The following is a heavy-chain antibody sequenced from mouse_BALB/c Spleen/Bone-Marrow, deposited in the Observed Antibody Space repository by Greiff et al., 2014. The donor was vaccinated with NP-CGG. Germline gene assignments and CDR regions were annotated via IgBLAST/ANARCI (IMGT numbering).Heavy chain of an antibody. J-gene: IGHJ4*01. Sequence: EVKLEESGGGLVQPGGSLKLSCAASRFTFSSYGMSWVRQTPDKRLELVATINSNGGSTYYPDSVKGRLTISRDNAKNTLYLQMSSLKSEDTAMYYCARDRYYGYAMDYWGQGTSVTVSS. V-gene: IGHV5-6-3*01. CDR1: RFTFSSYG. CDR2: INSNGGST. CDR3: ARDRYYGYAMDY. D-gene: IGHD1-1*01.